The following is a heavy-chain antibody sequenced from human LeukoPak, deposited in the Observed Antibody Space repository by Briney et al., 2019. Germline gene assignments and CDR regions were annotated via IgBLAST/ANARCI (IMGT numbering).Heavy chain of an antibody. J-gene: IGHJ4*02. CDR1: GGSISSYY. Sequence: RPSETLSLTCTVSGGSISSYYWSWIRQPPGKGLEWIGYIYYSGSTNYNPSLKSRVTISVDTSKNQFSLKLSSVTAADTAVYYCARGAPYYYDSSGYYQFDYWGQGTLVTVSS. CDR3: ARGAPYYYDSSGYYQFDY. CDR2: IYYSGST. D-gene: IGHD3-22*01. V-gene: IGHV4-59*01.